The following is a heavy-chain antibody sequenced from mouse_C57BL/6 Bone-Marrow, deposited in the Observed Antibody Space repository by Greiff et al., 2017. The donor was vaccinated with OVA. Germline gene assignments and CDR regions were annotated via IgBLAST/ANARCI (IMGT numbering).Heavy chain of an antibody. V-gene: IGHV1-63*01. D-gene: IGHD1-1*01. CDR1: GYTFTNYW. CDR3: AREGPYGAMDY. J-gene: IGHJ4*01. CDR2: IYPGGGYT. Sequence: QVPLQQSGAELVRPGPSVKMSCKASGYTFTNYWIGWAKQRPGHGLEWLGDIYPGGGYTNYNEKFKGKATLTADKSSSTAYMQCSSLTSEDSAIYYCAREGPYGAMDYWGQGTSGTVSA.